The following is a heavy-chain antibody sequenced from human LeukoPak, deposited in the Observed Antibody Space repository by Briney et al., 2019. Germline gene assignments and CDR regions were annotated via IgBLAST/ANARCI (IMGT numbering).Heavy chain of an antibody. CDR1: GFIFSNYE. Sequence: GGSLRLSCAASGFIFSNYEMNWVRQAPGKGLEWLSFITGSGSTMYYADSVRGRFTISRDNAKNSLYLQMNSLRAEDTAVYHCVSSRILDLDYWGQGTLVTVSS. CDR2: ITGSGSTM. CDR3: VSSRILDLDY. J-gene: IGHJ4*02. D-gene: IGHD3-3*01. V-gene: IGHV3-48*03.